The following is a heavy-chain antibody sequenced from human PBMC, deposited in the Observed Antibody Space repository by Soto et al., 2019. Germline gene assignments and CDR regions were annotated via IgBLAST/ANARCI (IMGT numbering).Heavy chain of an antibody. CDR3: ARGFMYSDNEFWRYYLDI. V-gene: IGHV1-46*01. CDR2: INPKIGST. Sequence: QVQLVQSGAEVKKPGASVKVSCKAFGYTFTSYYMHWVRQAPGQGLEWMGMINPKIGSTSYTQKFQDRVTMTRDTSTTTVYMELSSLRSEDTAVYYCARGFMYSDNEFWRYYLDIWGQGALVTVSS. J-gene: IGHJ4*02. D-gene: IGHD3-3*01. CDR1: GYTFTSYY.